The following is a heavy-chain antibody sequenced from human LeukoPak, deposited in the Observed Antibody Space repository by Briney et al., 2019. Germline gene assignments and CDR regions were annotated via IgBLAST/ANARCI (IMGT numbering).Heavy chain of an antibody. D-gene: IGHD3-10*01. CDR1: GFTFSSYA. CDR3: AKGWFGELFDFDC. CDR2: VSGSGGST. Sequence: PGGSLRLPCAASGFTFSSYAMSWVRQAPGKGLEWVSAVSGSGGSTYYADSVKGRFTISRDNSKNTLYLQMNSLRAEDTGVYYCAKGWFGELFDFDCWGQGTLVTVSS. V-gene: IGHV3-23*01. J-gene: IGHJ4*02.